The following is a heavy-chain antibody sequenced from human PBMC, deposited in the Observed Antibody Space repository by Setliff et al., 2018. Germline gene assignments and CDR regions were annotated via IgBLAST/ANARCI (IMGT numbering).Heavy chain of an antibody. CDR2: TYSSGAT. J-gene: IGHJ4*02. Sequence: GGSLRLSCAASGFTLSPFAMSWVRQAPGKGLEWISVTYSSGATNYADSVKGRFIISRDDSKNTLYLQMNSLRGEDTAVYYCRLWFEETMRDYWGQGTLVTVSS. D-gene: IGHD3-10*01. V-gene: IGHV3-23*05. CDR1: GFTLSPFA. CDR3: RLWFEETMRDY.